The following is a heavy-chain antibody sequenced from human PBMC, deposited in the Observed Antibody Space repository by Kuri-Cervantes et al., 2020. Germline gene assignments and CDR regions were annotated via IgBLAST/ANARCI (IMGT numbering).Heavy chain of an antibody. CDR2: INPSGGST. Sequence: ASVKVSCKASGYTFTSYGIGWVRQAPGQGLEWMGIINPSGGSTSYAQKFQGRVTMTRDTSTSTVYMELSSLRSEDTAVYYCARDPGIAAAGTDDYWGQGTLVTVSS. CDR1: GYTFTSYG. CDR3: ARDPGIAAAGTDDY. J-gene: IGHJ4*02. V-gene: IGHV1-46*01. D-gene: IGHD6-13*01.